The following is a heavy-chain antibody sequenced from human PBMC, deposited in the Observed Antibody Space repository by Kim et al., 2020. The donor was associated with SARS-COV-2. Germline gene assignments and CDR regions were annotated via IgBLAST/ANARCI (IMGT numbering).Heavy chain of an antibody. J-gene: IGHJ4*02. Sequence: GGSLRLSCVASGFTFSSYWMHWVRQAPGKGLVWVSRVNSDGSSTSYADSVKGRFTISRDNARNTLYLQMNSLRAEDTAVYYCASLSTGYVWETFDYWGQGTLVTVSS. CDR3: ASLSTGYVWETFDY. V-gene: IGHV3-74*01. CDR2: VNSDGSST. CDR1: GFTFSSYW. D-gene: IGHD3-16*01.